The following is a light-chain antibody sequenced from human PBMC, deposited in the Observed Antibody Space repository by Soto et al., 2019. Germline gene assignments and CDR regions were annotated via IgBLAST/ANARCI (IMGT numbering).Light chain of an antibody. V-gene: IGLV4-69*01. J-gene: IGLJ2*01. CDR1: RGHSNYA. CDR2: LNNDGSH. CDR3: QTWDTGISVV. Sequence: QLVLTQSPSASASLGASVKLTCTLSRGHSNYAIAWHQQQPEKGPRYLMKLNNDGSHSKGDGIPDRFSGSSSGAERYLTISSLQSEDESDYYCQTWDTGISVVFGGATKVTVL.